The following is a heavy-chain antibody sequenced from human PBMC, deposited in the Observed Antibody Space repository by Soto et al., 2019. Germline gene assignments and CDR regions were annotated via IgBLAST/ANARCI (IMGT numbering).Heavy chain of an antibody. CDR2: MNGGNGNT. J-gene: IGHJ4*02. CDR1: GYTFTTHT. V-gene: IGHV1-3*01. Sequence: QVQLVQPGAEVKRPGASVKVFCKASGYTFTTHTMHWVRQAPGQGLEWMGWMNGGNGNTKYSQKFQGRVTFTRDTFASTAYMELSSLRSEDTAVYYCTRLETDYWGQGTLVTVSS. CDR3: TRLETDY.